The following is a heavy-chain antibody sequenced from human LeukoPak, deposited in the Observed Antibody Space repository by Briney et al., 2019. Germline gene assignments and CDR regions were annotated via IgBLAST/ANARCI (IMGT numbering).Heavy chain of an antibody. V-gene: IGHV4-34*01. CDR2: INRSGST. J-gene: IGHJ4*02. Sequence: SETLSLTCAVYGGSFSGYYWSWNRQPPGKGLEWIGEINRSGSTNYNPSLKSRVTISVDTSKNQFSLKLSSVTAADTAVYYCARGQGVEMATIGSDYWGQGTLVTVSS. CDR1: GGSFSGYY. CDR3: ARGQGVEMATIGSDY. D-gene: IGHD5-24*01.